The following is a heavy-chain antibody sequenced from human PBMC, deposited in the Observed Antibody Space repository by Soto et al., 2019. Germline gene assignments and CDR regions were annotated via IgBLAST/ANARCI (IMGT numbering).Heavy chain of an antibody. V-gene: IGHV4-30-2*01. CDR1: GGSISSGGYS. D-gene: IGHD5-12*01. Sequence: QLQLQESGSGLVKPSQTLSLTCVVSGGSISSGGYSWSWIRQPQGKGLEWIGYIYHSGSTYYNPSLMSRVTISVDRSKDQFSLKLSSVTASDTAVYYCTAGVGLPRYYWGQGTLVTFSS. CDR2: IYHSGST. CDR3: TAGVGLPRYY. J-gene: IGHJ4*02.